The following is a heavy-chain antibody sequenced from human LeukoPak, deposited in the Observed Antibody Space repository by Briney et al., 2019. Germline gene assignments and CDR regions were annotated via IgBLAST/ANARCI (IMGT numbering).Heavy chain of an antibody. CDR3: ARGHYYGSGSYLFDY. Sequence: SVKVSCKASGGTFSSYAISWVRQAPGQGLEWMGGIIPIFGTANYAQKFQGRVTITADKSTSTANMELSSLRSEDTAVYYCARGHYYGSGSYLFDYWGQGTLVTVSS. V-gene: IGHV1-69*06. CDR2: IIPIFGTA. CDR1: GGTFSSYA. D-gene: IGHD3-10*01. J-gene: IGHJ4*02.